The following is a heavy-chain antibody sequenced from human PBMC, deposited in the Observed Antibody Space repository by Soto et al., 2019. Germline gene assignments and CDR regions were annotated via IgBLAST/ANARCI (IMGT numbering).Heavy chain of an antibody. V-gene: IGHV4-30-2*01. J-gene: IGHJ5*02. D-gene: IGHD4-4*01. CDR2: IYHSGST. CDR1: VGSISSGGYS. Sequence: LSLTFAVSVGSISSGGYSWSWIRQPPGKGLEWIGYIYHSGSTYYNPSLKSRVTISVDRSKNQFSLKLSSVTAADTAVYYCARESKVTSSWFVPWGQGPMMTVYS. CDR3: ARESKVTSSWFVP.